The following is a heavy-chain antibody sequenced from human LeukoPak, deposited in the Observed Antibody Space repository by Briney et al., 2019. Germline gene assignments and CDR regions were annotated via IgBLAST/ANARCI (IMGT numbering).Heavy chain of an antibody. D-gene: IGHD3-3*01. V-gene: IGHV3-23*01. CDR1: GFTFSSYA. CDR3: AKGIGVVILGEEEVYY. J-gene: IGHJ4*02. Sequence: PGGSLRLSCAASGFTFSSYAMSWVRQAPGKGLEWVSAISGSGGSTYYADSVKGRFTISRDNSKNTLYLQMNSLRAEDTAVYYCAKGIGVVILGEEEVYYWGQGTLVTVSS. CDR2: ISGSGGST.